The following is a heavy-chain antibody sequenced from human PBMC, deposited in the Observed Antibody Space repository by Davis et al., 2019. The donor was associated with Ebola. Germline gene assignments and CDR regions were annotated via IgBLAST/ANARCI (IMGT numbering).Heavy chain of an antibody. CDR2: ISGSGGST. J-gene: IGHJ6*02. V-gene: IGHV3-23*01. D-gene: IGHD2-2*03. CDR1: GFTFSSYA. Sequence: PGGSLRLSCAASGFTFSSYAMSWVRQAPGKGLEWVSAISGSGGSTYYADSVKGRFTISRDNSKNTLYLQMNSLRAEDTAVYYCAKIGYCSSTSCSYYYYYGMDVWGQGTTVTVSS. CDR3: AKIGYCSSTSCSYYYYYGMDV.